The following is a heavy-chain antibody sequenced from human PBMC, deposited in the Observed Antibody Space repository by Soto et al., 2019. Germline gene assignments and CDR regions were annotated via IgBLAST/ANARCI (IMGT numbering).Heavy chain of an antibody. Sequence: QVQLVESGGGVVQPGRSLRLSCAASGFTFSSYGMHWVRQAPGKGLAWVAVISYDGSNKYYADSVKGRFTISRDNSKNTLYLQMNSLRAEDTAVYYCAKGWDDCTNGVCQFDYWGQGTLVTVSS. V-gene: IGHV3-30*18. CDR2: ISYDGSNK. CDR1: GFTFSSYG. J-gene: IGHJ4*02. D-gene: IGHD2-8*01. CDR3: AKGWDDCTNGVCQFDY.